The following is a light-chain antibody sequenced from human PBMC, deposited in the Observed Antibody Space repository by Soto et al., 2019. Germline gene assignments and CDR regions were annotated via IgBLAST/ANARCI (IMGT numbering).Light chain of an antibody. CDR1: QSVGSF. CDR2: DTS. Sequence: EIVLTQSPATLSLSPGERATLSCRASQSVGSFLAWYQQKPGQAPRLLIYDTSIRATGIPARFSGSGSGTDFTLTISSLEPEDFAVYYCQRRNSWPTPFTFGQGTRLEIK. J-gene: IGKJ5*01. V-gene: IGKV3-11*01. CDR3: QRRNSWPTPFT.